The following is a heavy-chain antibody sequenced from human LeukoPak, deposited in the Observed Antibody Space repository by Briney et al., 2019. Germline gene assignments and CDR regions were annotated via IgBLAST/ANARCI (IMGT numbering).Heavy chain of an antibody. Sequence: SVKVSCKASGGTFSSYAISWVRQAPGQGLEWMGRIIPIFGTANHAQKFQGRVTITTDESTSTAYMELSSLRSEDTAVYYCARAPGGYSYGYDEGLDYWGQGTLVTVSS. D-gene: IGHD5-18*01. J-gene: IGHJ4*02. CDR1: GGTFSSYA. V-gene: IGHV1-69*05. CDR3: ARAPGGYSYGYDEGLDY. CDR2: IIPIFGTA.